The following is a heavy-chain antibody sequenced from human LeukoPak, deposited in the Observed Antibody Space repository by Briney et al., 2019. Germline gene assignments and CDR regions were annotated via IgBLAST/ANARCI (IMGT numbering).Heavy chain of an antibody. CDR1: GVSISRYY. J-gene: IGHJ4*02. CDR3: ARAGQGDFWSGLRYFDY. CDR2: IYYSGST. Sequence: KPSETLSLTCTVSGVSISRYYWSWIRQPPGKGLEWIGYIYYSGSTNYNPSLKSRVTISVDTSKNHFSLKLSSVTAADTAVYYCARAGQGDFWSGLRYFDYWGQGTLVTVSS. D-gene: IGHD3-3*01. V-gene: IGHV4-59*01.